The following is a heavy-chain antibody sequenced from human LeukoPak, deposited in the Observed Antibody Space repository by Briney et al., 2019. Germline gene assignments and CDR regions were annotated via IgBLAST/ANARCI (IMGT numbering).Heavy chain of an antibody. CDR1: GFTFDDYG. CDR2: INWNGGST. V-gene: IGHV3-20*04. Sequence: GGSLRLSCAASGFTFDDYGMSWVRQAPGKGLEWVSGINWNGGSTGYADSVKGRFTISRDNAKNSLYLQMNSLRAEDTALYYCASSKRAAMAGSYDYWGQGTLVTVSS. J-gene: IGHJ4*02. CDR3: ASSKRAAMAGSYDY. D-gene: IGHD1-26*01.